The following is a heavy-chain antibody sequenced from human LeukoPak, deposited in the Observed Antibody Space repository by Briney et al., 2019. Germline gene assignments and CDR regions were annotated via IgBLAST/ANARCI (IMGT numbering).Heavy chain of an antibody. Sequence: SETLSLTCTVSGGSISSYYWSWIRQPPGKGLEWIGYTYYSGSTYYNPSLKSRVTISVDTSKNQFSLKLSSVTAADTAVYYCARGGNVVVTEGYFDYWGQGTLVTVSS. V-gene: IGHV4-59*01. CDR2: TYYSGST. CDR1: GGSISSYY. CDR3: ARGGNVVVTEGYFDY. J-gene: IGHJ4*02. D-gene: IGHD2-21*02.